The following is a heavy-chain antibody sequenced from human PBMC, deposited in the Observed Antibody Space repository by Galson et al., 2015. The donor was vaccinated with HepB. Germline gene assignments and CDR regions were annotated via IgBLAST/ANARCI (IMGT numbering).Heavy chain of an antibody. CDR2: IIPILGIA. D-gene: IGHD2-2*01. CDR3: ARERPYCSSTSCYGVYAFDI. Sequence: SVKVSCKASGGTFSSYAISWVRQAPGQGLVWMGRIIPILGIANYAQKFQGRVTITADKSTSTAYMELSSLRSEDTAVYYCARERPYCSSTSCYGVYAFDIWGQGTMVTVSS. V-gene: IGHV1-69*04. CDR1: GGTFSSYA. J-gene: IGHJ3*02.